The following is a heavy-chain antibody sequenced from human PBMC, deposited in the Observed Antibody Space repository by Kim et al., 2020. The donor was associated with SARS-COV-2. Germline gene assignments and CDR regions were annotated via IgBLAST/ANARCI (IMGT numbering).Heavy chain of an antibody. CDR2: FGTA. Sequence: FGTANYAQKFQGRVTITADESTSTAYMELSSLRSEDTAVYYCARAHYYYYGMDVWGQGTTVTVSS. CDR3: ARAHYYYYGMDV. J-gene: IGHJ6*02. V-gene: IGHV1-69*01.